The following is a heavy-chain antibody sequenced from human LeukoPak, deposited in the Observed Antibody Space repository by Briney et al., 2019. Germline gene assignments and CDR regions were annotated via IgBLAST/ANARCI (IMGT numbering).Heavy chain of an antibody. Sequence: SETLSLTCTVSGGSISSYYWSWIRQPPGKGLEWIGYIYYSGSTNYNPSLKSRVTVSVDTSKNQFSLKLSSVTAADTAVYYCARAHPGGSYFLETFDYWGQGTPVTVSS. CDR1: GGSISSYY. CDR3: ARAHPGGSYFLETFDY. V-gene: IGHV4-59*01. D-gene: IGHD1-26*01. J-gene: IGHJ4*02. CDR2: IYYSGST.